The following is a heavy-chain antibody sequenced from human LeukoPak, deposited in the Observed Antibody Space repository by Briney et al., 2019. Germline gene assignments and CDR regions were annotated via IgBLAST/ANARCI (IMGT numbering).Heavy chain of an antibody. J-gene: IGHJ4*02. Sequence: PWETLSLTCTVSGGSISSHFWSWIRQPPGKGLEWIGNIYNSGTTNYNPSLKSGVTISVDTSKNQLSLQLTSVTAADTAVYYCTKATQLLAFDYWGRGTLFTVSS. CDR1: GGSISSHF. D-gene: IGHD6-19*01. V-gene: IGHV4-59*11. CDR3: TKATQLLAFDY. CDR2: IYNSGTT.